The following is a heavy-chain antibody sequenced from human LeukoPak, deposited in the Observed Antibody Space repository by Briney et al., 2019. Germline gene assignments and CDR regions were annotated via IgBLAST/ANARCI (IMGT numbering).Heavy chain of an antibody. D-gene: IGHD6-6*01. J-gene: IGHJ4*02. CDR3: ARSQYSSSPPFDY. CDR1: GGSFSGYY. Sequence: SETLSLTCAVYGGSFSGYYWSWIRQPPGKGLEWIGEINHSGSTNYNPSLKSRVTISVDKSKNQFSLKLSSVTAADTAVYYCARSQYSSSPPFDYWGQGTLVTVSS. V-gene: IGHV4-34*01. CDR2: INHSGST.